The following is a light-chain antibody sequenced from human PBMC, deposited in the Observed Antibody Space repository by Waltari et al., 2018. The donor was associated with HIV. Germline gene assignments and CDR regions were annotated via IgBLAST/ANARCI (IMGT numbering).Light chain of an antibody. J-gene: IGLJ1*01. CDR1: KLGDKY. V-gene: IGLV3-1*01. CDR3: QAWDSSAVYV. Sequence: SYELSQIPSVSVSPGQTASIPCSGDKLGDKYVSWYQQKPGQSPVVVMYQDNERPPGIPERFSGSNSGNTATLTISGAQAMDEAEYYCQAWDSSAVYVFGTGTKVTVL. CDR2: QDN.